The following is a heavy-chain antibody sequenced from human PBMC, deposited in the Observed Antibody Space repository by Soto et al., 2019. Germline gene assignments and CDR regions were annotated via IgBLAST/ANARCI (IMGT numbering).Heavy chain of an antibody. J-gene: IGHJ4*02. CDR3: AGGDHYDSSGYGCGDYFDY. D-gene: IGHD3-22*01. CDR1: GGTFSSYA. Sequence: VKVSCKASGGTFSSYAISWVRQAPGQGLEWMGGIIPIFGTANYAQKFQGRVTITADKSTSTAYMELSSLRSEDTAVYYCAGGDHYDSSGYGCGDYFDYWGQGTLVAVSS. V-gene: IGHV1-69*13. CDR2: IIPIFGTA.